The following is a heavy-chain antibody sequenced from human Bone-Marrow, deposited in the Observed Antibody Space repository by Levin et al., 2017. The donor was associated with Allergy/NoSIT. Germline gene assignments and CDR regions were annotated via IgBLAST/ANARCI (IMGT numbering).Heavy chain of an antibody. J-gene: IGHJ6*02. CDR2: MNPNSGNT. CDR1: GYTFTSYD. CDR3: ATRFSGWYYYYYGMDV. V-gene: IGHV1-8*01. D-gene: IGHD6-19*01. Sequence: ASVKVSCKASGYTFTSYDINWVRQATGQGLEWMGWMNPNSGNTGYAQKFQGRVTMTRNTSISTAYMELSSLRSEDTAVYYCATRFSGWYYYYYGMDVWGQGTTVTVSS.